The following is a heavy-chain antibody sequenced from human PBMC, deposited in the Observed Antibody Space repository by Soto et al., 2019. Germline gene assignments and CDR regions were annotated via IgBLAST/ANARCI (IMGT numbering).Heavy chain of an antibody. CDR1: GGSISSYY. CDR3: ARVGYYGSGSYHYGMDV. Sequence: SETLSLTCTASGGSISSYYWSWIRQPPGKGLEWIGHIYYSGSTNYNPSLKSRVTISVDTSKNQFSLKLSSVTAADTAVYYCARVGYYGSGSYHYGMDVWGQGTTVTVSS. CDR2: IYYSGST. V-gene: IGHV4-59*01. J-gene: IGHJ6*02. D-gene: IGHD3-10*01.